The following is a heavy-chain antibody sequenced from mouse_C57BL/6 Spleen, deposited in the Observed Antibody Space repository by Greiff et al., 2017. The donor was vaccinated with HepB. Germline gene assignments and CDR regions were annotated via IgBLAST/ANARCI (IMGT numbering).Heavy chain of an antibody. V-gene: IGHV1-52*01. CDR1: GYTFTSYW. Sequence: VQLQQSGAELVRPGSSVKLSCKASGYTFTSYWMHWVKQRPIQGLEWIGNIDPSDSETHYNQKFKDKATLTVDKSSSTAYMQLSSLTSEDSAVYYCARHSSGYGFAYWGQGTLVTVSA. J-gene: IGHJ3*01. D-gene: IGHD3-2*02. CDR3: ARHSSGYGFAY. CDR2: IDPSDSET.